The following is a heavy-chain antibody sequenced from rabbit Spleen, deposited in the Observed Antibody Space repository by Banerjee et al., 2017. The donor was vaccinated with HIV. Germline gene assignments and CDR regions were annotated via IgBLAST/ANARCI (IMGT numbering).Heavy chain of an antibody. V-gene: IGHV1S40*01. CDR1: GFTISNSYY. Sequence: QSLEESGGGLVQPEGSLALTCKASGFTISNSYYMCWVRQAPGKGLEWIGCIYAGSGSAYYATWPKGRFTISKTSSTTVTLQMTSLTAADTATYFCARDTSSSFSSYGMDLWGPGHPRHRL. CDR3: ARDTSSSFSSYGMDL. D-gene: IGHD1-1*01. J-gene: IGHJ6*01. CDR2: IYAGSGSA.